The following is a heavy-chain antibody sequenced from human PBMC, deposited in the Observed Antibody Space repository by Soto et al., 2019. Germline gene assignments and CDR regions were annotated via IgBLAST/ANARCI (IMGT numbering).Heavy chain of an antibody. D-gene: IGHD1-7*01. J-gene: IGHJ4*02. CDR2: LYYSGST. V-gene: IGHV4-30-4*01. CDR3: ARYELELRI. CDR1: GGSISSGDYY. Sequence: QVQLQESGPGLVKPSQTLSLTCTVSGGSISSGDYYWSWIRQPQGKGLEWIGYLYYSGSTYYNPSPESRVTLSVDTSKNQFSLTLSSVTAADTAVYYCARYELELRIWGQGTLVTVSS.